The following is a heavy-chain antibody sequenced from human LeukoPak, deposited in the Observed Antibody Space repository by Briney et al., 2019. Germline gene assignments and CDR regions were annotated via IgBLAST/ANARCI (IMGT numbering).Heavy chain of an antibody. J-gene: IGHJ4*02. V-gene: IGHV3-33*06. CDR1: GFTFSHYG. D-gene: IGHD4-11*01. CDR2: IWNDGSNK. Sequence: PGRSLRLSCAASGFTFSHYGMHWVRRAPGRGLEWVAVIWNDGSNKYYTGSVKGRFTISRDNSKNTLYLQMNSLRAEDTAVYYCAKDAQRGFDYSNSLDYWGQGTLVTVSS. CDR3: AKDAQRGFDYSNSLDY.